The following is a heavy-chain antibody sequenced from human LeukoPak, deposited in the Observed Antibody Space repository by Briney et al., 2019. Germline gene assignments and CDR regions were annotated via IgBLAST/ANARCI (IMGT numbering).Heavy chain of an antibody. CDR1: GFTFSSYT. D-gene: IGHD3-22*01. V-gene: IGHV3-48*01. Sequence: GGSLRLSCAATGFTFSSYTMNWLRQAPGKGLEWVSYISSRSSAIYYTDSVKGRFTISRDNAKNSLYLQMNSLRAEDTAVYYCAKDTPVAYYYDSSGYPGDVWGKGTTVTVSS. CDR2: ISSRSSAI. J-gene: IGHJ6*04. CDR3: AKDTPVAYYYDSSGYPGDV.